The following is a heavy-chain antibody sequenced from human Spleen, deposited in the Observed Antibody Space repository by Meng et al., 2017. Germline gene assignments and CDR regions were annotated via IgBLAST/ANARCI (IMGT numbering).Heavy chain of an antibody. CDR3: ARDTDWHNFDH. V-gene: IGHV3-7*01. CDR2: IRKDGDDI. D-gene: IGHD3/OR15-3a*01. Sequence: GESLKISCAASGFTFSSYWMAWVRQAPGKGLEWVANIRKDGDDIYYVDSVKGRFTISRDNAKNSLYLHMNSLRAEDTAVYFCARDTDWHNFDHWGQGTLVTVSS. J-gene: IGHJ4*02. CDR1: GFTFSSYW.